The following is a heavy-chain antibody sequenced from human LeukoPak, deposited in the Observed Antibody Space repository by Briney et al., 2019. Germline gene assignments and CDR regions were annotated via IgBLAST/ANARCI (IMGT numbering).Heavy chain of an antibody. CDR2: IYPGDSDT. Sequence: GESLKISCEGSGYSFASYWIGWVRQMPGKGLEWMGIIYPGDSDTRYSPSFQGQVTISADKSISTAYLQWSSLKASDTAMYYCARSGGLNDRSLDIWGQGTMVTVSS. V-gene: IGHV5-51*01. CDR3: ARSGGLNDRSLDI. J-gene: IGHJ3*02. CDR1: GYSFASYW. D-gene: IGHD1-14*01.